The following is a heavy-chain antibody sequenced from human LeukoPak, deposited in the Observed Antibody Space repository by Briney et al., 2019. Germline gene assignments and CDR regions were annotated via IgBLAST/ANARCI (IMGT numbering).Heavy chain of an antibody. J-gene: IGHJ2*01. CDR3: ARGPSDSLPWYFDL. D-gene: IGHD5-18*01. V-gene: IGHV4-34*01. CDR2: INHSGST. CDR1: GGSFSDYY. Sequence: SETLSLTCAVYGGSFSDYYWSWIRQPPGKGLEWIGEINHSGSTNYNPSLRSRVTISVDTSKNQFSLKLNSVTAADTAVYYCARGPSDSLPWYFDLWGRGTPATVYS.